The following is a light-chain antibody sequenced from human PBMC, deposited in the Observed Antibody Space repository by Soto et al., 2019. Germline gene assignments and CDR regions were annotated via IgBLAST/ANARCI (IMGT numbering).Light chain of an antibody. Sequence: QSVLTQPPSVSGAPGQRVTISCTGSRSNFGAGYDVNWYQQLPGTAPKLLIFGNTNRPSGVTDRFSGSKSGTSASLAITGLQAEDEATYYCQSYGSNLRGSGVFGGGTKLTVL. CDR3: QSYGSNLRGSGV. CDR1: RSNFGAGYD. CDR2: GNT. V-gene: IGLV1-40*01. J-gene: IGLJ3*02.